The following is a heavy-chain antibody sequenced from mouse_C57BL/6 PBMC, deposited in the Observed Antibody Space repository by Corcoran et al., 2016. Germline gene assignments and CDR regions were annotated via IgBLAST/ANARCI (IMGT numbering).Heavy chain of an antibody. CDR2: IYPGSGNT. J-gene: IGHJ4*01. V-gene: IGHV1-66*01. CDR3: ARYSPYAMDY. CDR1: GYSFTSYY. Sequence: QVQLQQSGPELVKPGASVKISCKASGYSFTSYYIHWVKQRPGQGLEWIGWIYPGSGNTKYNEKFKGKATLTADTSSSTAYMQLSSLTSEDSAVYYCARYSPYAMDYWGQGTSVTVSS.